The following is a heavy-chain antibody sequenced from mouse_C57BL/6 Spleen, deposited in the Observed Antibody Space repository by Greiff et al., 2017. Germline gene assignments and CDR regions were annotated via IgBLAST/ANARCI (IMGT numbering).Heavy chain of an antibody. CDR1: GYTFTSYW. J-gene: IGHJ3*01. CDR3: ARYYYGSSSFAY. D-gene: IGHD1-1*01. V-gene: IGHV1-61*01. CDR2: ISPSDSET. Sequence: QVQLQQPGAELVRSGSSVKLSCKASGYTFTSYWMDWVKQRPGQGLEWIGNISPSDSETHYNQKFKDKATLTVDKSSSTAYMQLSSLTSEDSAVYYCARYYYGSSSFAYWGQGTLVTVSA.